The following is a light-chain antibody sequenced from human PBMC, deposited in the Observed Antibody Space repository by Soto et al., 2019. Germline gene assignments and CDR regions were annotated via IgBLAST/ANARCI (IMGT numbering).Light chain of an antibody. Sequence: EIVLTQSPATLSVSPGDRATLSCRASQSIGSAVAWYQQKPGQAPRLLIYGASTRATGIPARFSGSGYAKEFTLTISSLQSEDFAVYYCQQYNNWPPWKFGQGTKGDIK. CDR2: GAS. V-gene: IGKV3-15*01. CDR3: QQYNNWPPWK. J-gene: IGKJ1*01. CDR1: QSIGSA.